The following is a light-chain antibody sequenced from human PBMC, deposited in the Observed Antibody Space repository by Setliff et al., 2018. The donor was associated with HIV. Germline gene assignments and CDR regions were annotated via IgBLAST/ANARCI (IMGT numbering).Light chain of an antibody. J-gene: IGLJ1*01. CDR2: DVN. V-gene: IGLV2-23*02. CDR1: SSDFGNYNL. CDR3: CSNTGSNTYV. Sequence: QSALTQPASVSGSPGQSITISCTGTSSDFGNYNLVSWYQQHPGNAPRLIIYDVNKRPSGVSNHFSGSKSGNTASLTISGLQAEDEADYYCCSNTGSNTYVFGSGTKGTVL.